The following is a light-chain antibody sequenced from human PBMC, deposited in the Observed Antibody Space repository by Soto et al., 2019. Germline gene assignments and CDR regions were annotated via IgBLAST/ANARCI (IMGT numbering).Light chain of an antibody. Sequence: EIVLTQSPGTLSLSPGERATLSCRASQSVSSSYLAWYQQKPGQAPRLLIYDASTRATGIPERFSGSGSGTDFTLTIRRLEPEDFAAYYCQQYGSSPGTFGQGTKVEIK. CDR1: QSVSSSY. J-gene: IGKJ1*01. V-gene: IGKV3-20*01. CDR2: DAS. CDR3: QQYGSSPGT.